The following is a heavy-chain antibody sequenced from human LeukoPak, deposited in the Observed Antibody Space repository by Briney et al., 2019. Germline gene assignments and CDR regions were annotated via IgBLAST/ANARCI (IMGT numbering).Heavy chain of an antibody. J-gene: IGHJ6*02. Sequence: ASVKVSCKASGYTFTSYDINWVRQATGQGLEWMGWMNPNSGNTGYAQKFQGRATMTRNTSISTAYMEPSSLRSEDTAVYYCATYGDYEYYYGMDVWGQGTTVTVSS. V-gene: IGHV1-8*01. CDR1: GYTFTSYD. CDR2: MNPNSGNT. CDR3: ATYGDYEYYYGMDV. D-gene: IGHD4-17*01.